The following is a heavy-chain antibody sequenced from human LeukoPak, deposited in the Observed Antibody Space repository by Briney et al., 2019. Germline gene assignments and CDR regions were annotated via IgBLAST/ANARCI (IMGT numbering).Heavy chain of an antibody. CDR3: ARDGCSSTSCYDAFDI. D-gene: IGHD2-2*01. V-gene: IGHV1-8*01. CDR1: GYTFTSYD. Sequence: ASVKVSCKASGYTFTSYDINWVRQATGQGLEWMGWMNPNSGNTGYAQKFQGRVTITADKSTSTAYMELSSLRSEDTAVYYCARDGCSSTSCYDAFDIWGQGTMVTVSS. J-gene: IGHJ3*02. CDR2: MNPNSGNT.